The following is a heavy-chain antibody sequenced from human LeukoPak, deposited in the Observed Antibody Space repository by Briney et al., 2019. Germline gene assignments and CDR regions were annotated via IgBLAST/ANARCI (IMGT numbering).Heavy chain of an antibody. Sequence: SGTLSLTCAVYGGSLSGYYWSWFRQTPGKGLEWIGEINHSGSTNYNPSLKSRVTISVDTSKNQFSLKLSSVTAADTAVCYCARGNAWARYFDAPWGQGTLVTVSS. V-gene: IGHV4-34*01. CDR2: INHSGST. J-gene: IGHJ5*02. CDR3: ARGNAWARYFDAP. CDR1: GGSLSGYY. D-gene: IGHD3-9*01.